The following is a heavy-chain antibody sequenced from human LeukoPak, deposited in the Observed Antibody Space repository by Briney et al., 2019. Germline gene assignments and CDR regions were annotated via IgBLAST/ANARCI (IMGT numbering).Heavy chain of an antibody. D-gene: IGHD2-15*01. CDR3: AKAPLCNGDKCPPY. CDR2: ISGSDGNT. Sequence: GGSLRLSCAASGFTLSSYAMSWVRQAPGKGLEWVSSISGSDGNTYYAGSVKGRFTISRDNSKNALYLQMNSLRAEDTAVYYCAKAPLCNGDKCPPYWGQGTLVTVSS. V-gene: IGHV3-23*01. J-gene: IGHJ4*02. CDR1: GFTLSSYA.